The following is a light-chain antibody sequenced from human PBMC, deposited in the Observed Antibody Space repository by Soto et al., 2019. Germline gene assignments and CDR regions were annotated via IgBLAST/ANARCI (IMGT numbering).Light chain of an antibody. J-gene: IGLJ2*01. CDR1: SSDVGGYNY. V-gene: IGLV2-14*01. Sequence: QSALTQPASVSGSPGQSITISCTGTSSDVGGYNYVSWYQQHPGKAPKLMIYEVSNRPSGVSNRFSGSKSGNTASLTISGLQAEDGADCFCSSYTSSSTLLVVFGGGTKVTVL. CDR3: SSYTSSSTLLVV. CDR2: EVS.